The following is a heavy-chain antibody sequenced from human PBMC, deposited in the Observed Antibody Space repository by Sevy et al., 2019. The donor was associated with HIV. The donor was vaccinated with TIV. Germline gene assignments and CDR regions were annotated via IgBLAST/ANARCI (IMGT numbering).Heavy chain of an antibody. CDR3: VRAIATADSF. J-gene: IGHJ4*02. CDR2: INQDGSVN. CDR1: GFSLNSYW. V-gene: IGHV3-7*01. Sequence: GGSLRLSCVASGFSLNSYWMLWVRQAPGKGLEWVANINQDGSVNYYADSVKGRFTISRANARNLVSLQMNILGVEDTAVDYCVRAIATADSFRGQGTLVTVSS. D-gene: IGHD6-13*01.